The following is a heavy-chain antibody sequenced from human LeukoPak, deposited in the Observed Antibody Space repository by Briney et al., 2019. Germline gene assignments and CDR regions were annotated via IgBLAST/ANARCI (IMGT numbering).Heavy chain of an antibody. D-gene: IGHD1-7*01. J-gene: IGHJ3*01. CDR2: ISSSSSYT. CDR1: GFTFSNNY. CDR3: ARGAQLHAFDL. V-gene: IGHV3-11*05. Sequence: GGSLRLSCAASGFTFSNNYMSWIRQTPGKGLEWVSYISSSSSYTNYADSVKGRFTISRDNANNSLYLQMNSLRDEDTAVYYCARGAQLHAFDLWGQGTMVTVSS.